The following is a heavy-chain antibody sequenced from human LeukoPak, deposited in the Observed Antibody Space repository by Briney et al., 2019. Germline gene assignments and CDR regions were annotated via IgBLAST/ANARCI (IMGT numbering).Heavy chain of an antibody. CDR1: GDSITTSY. J-gene: IGHJ4*02. CDR3: ARGRLSPSAFRPFEH. Sequence: SETLSLTRSVSGDSITTSYWNWIRQPPGQGLEWIGSIFYSGNTKYNPALQCRVTISVDTSKNQFSLEVNSVTAADTAVYYCARGRLSPSAFRPFEHWGRGTLVTVSS. V-gene: IGHV4-59*13. D-gene: IGHD2/OR15-2a*01. CDR2: IFYSGNT.